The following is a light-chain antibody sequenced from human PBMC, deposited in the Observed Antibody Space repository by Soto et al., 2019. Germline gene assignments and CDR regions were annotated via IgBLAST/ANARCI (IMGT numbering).Light chain of an antibody. CDR1: QSISYG. CDR2: DAS. CDR3: QQYNTYPWT. J-gene: IGKJ1*01. V-gene: IGKV1-5*01. Sequence: DIQMTQSPSTLSAPVGDRVTFTCRASQSISYGLAWYQQKPGKAPILLISDASSLEDGVPSRFSGSGFGTEFSLTISSLQLDDFATYFCQQYNTYPWTFGQGTKV.